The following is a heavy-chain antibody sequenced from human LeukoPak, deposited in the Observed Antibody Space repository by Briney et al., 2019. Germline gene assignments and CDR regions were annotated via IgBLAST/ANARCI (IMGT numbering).Heavy chain of an antibody. Sequence: GGSLRLSCAASGFTFSSYAMRWVCQAPGGGLEWVAVISYDGGNKYYADSVKGRFTISRDNSKNTLYLQMNSLRAEDTAVYYCARDRKHIVVVTAIPKPADYWGQGTLVTVSS. CDR2: ISYDGGNK. D-gene: IGHD2-21*02. CDR1: GFTFSSYA. V-gene: IGHV3-30-3*01. J-gene: IGHJ4*02. CDR3: ARDRKHIVVVTAIPKPADY.